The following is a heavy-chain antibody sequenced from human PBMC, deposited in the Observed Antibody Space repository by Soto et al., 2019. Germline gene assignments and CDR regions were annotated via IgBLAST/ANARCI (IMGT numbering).Heavy chain of an antibody. CDR2: VSPKSGNT. CDR1: GYNFFDYG. CDR3: ARGRTVSSIGLLLV. J-gene: IGHJ1*01. V-gene: IGHV1-18*01. D-gene: IGHD1-1*01. Sequence: QIQLVQSGAEVKKPGASVKVSCKASGYNFFDYGVNWVRQAPGQGLEWMGWVSPKSGNTDFARKVQGRVTMTADTATTAAYLELRGLRSDDTAVYYCARGRTVSSIGLLLVWCQGTLVSVSS.